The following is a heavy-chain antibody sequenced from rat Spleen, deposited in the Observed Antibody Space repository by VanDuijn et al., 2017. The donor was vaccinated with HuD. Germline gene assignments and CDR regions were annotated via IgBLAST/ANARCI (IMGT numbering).Heavy chain of an antibody. J-gene: IGHJ2*01. Sequence: EVQLVESGGGLVQPGRSMKLSCAASGLSFSNYDMAWVRQAPTKGLEWVASISYDGSATYYRDSVKGRFTLSRDNAKSTLYLQMDSLRSEDTATYYCARGGYFDYWGQGVMVTVSS. CDR2: ISYDGSAT. V-gene: IGHV5-25*01. CDR3: ARGGYFDY. CDR1: GLSFSNYD.